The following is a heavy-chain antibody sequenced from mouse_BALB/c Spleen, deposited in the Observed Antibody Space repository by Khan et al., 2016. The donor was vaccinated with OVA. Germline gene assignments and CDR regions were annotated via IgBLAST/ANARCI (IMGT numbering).Heavy chain of an antibody. D-gene: IGHD3-3*01. V-gene: IGHV14-3*02. CDR2: IDPPNGIT. CDR1: GLTIKDTY. Sequence: MQLQQSGAELVKSGATVKLSCTASGLTIKDTYMHWLKQWPDKGLEWIGRIDPPNGITNFDPNFQGKATITADTAANTAYLQRSSVTSEDAAVYYCAGRARKWGQGTTLTVSS. CDR3: AGRARK. J-gene: IGHJ2*01.